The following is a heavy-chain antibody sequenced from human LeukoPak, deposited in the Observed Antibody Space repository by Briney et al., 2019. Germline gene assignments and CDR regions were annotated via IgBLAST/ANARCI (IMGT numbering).Heavy chain of an antibody. CDR1: GGSISSPY. Sequence: SETLSLTCTVSGGSISSPYWTWIRQPAGKGLEWIGRFYTSGIANYNPSLKSRVTMSVDTSKNQFSLKVTSVTAADTAIYYCARDYGAWFGEHYYYNGMDVWGQGISDTVSS. V-gene: IGHV4-4*07. CDR2: FYTSGIA. CDR3: ARDYGAWFGEHYYYNGMDV. J-gene: IGHJ6*02. D-gene: IGHD3-10*01.